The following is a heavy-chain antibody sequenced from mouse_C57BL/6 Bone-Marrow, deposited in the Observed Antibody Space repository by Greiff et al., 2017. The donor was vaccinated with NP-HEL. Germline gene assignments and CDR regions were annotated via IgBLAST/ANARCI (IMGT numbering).Heavy chain of an antibody. CDR3: ARSIYYGYDGAFSPWFAY. CDR2: IYPGSGST. Sequence: VQLKQPGAELVKPGASVKMSCKASGYTFTSYWITWVKQRPGQGLEWIGDIYPGSGSTNYNEKFKSKATLTVDTSSSTAYMQLSSLTSEDSAVYYCARSIYYGYDGAFSPWFAYWGQGTLVTVSA. J-gene: IGHJ3*01. D-gene: IGHD2-2*01. V-gene: IGHV1-55*01. CDR1: GYTFTSYW.